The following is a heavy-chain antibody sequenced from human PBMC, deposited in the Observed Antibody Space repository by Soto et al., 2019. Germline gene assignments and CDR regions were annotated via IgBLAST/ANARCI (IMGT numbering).Heavy chain of an antibody. J-gene: IGHJ4*02. Sequence: PGGSLRLSCAASGFAFSSYEMNWVRQAPGKGLEWVSYISSSGSPIYYADSVKGRFTISRDNAKNSLYLQMNSLRAEDTAVYYCAREGIVGAPFDYWGQGTLVTVSS. V-gene: IGHV3-48*03. CDR3: AREGIVGAPFDY. CDR1: GFAFSSYE. CDR2: ISSSGSPI. D-gene: IGHD1-26*01.